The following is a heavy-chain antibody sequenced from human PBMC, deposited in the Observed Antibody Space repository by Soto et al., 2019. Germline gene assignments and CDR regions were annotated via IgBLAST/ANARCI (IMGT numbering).Heavy chain of an antibody. D-gene: IGHD6-13*01. CDR3: TRVGVGLAAPRVWPY. CDR1: GYTFTSYG. Sequence: ASVKVSCKASGYTFTSYGISWVRQAPGQGLEWMAWINPYNGNTKYAEKFLGRVTVTTDTSTATAYMEVRSLTSDDTAVFYCTRVGVGLAAPRVWPYWGQGTPVTVSS. V-gene: IGHV1-18*01. CDR2: INPYNGNT. J-gene: IGHJ4*02.